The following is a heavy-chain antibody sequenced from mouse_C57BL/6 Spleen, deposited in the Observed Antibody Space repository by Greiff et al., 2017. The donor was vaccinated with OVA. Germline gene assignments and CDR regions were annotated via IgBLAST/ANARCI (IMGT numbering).Heavy chain of an antibody. J-gene: IGHJ2*01. V-gene: IGHV1-69*01. CDR2: IDPSDSYT. Sequence: QVQLQQPGAELVMPGASVKLSCKASGYTFTSYWMHWVKQRPGQGLEWIGEIDPSDSYTNYNQKFKGKSTLTVDKSSSTAYMQLSSLTSEDSAVYYCARGYSSGYVDYWGQGTTLTVSS. CDR1: GYTFTSYW. CDR3: ARGYSSGYVDY. D-gene: IGHD3-2*02.